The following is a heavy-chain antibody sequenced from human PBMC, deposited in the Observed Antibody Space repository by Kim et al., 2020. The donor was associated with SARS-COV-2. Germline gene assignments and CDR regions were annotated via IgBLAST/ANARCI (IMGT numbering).Heavy chain of an antibody. CDR2: IYYSGST. D-gene: IGHD3-10*01. Sequence: SETLSLTCTVSGGSISSSSYYWGWIRQPPGKGLEWIGSIYYSGSTYYNPSLKSRVTISVDTSKNQFSLKLSSVTAADTAVYYCARIPYGSGSYLMYYYYYYGMDVWCQGTTVTVSS. V-gene: IGHV4-39*07. J-gene: IGHJ6*02. CDR1: GGSISSSSYY. CDR3: ARIPYGSGSYLMYYYYYYGMDV.